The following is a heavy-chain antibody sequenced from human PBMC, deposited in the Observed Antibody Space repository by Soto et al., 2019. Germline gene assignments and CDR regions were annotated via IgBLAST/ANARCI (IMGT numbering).Heavy chain of an antibody. Sequence: ASETLSLTCAVYGGSFSGYYWSWIRQPPGKGLEWIGEINHSGSTNYNPSLKSRVTISVDTSKNQFSLKLSSVTAADTAVYYCARGPLRYYGSGSYWYYYYYGMDVWGQGTTVTVSS. CDR2: INHSGST. CDR3: ARGPLRYYGSGSYWYYYYYGMDV. CDR1: GGSFSGYY. V-gene: IGHV4-34*01. D-gene: IGHD3-10*01. J-gene: IGHJ6*02.